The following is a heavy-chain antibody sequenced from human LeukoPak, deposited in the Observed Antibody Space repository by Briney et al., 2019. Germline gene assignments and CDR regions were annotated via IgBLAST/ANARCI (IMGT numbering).Heavy chain of an antibody. Sequence: KPSETLSLTCAVYGGSFSGYYWSWIRQPPGKGLEWIGEINHSGSTNYNPSLKSGVTISVDTSKNQFSLKLSSVTAADTAVYYCARGMAVYYYYGMDVWGQGTTVTVSS. CDR2: INHSGST. J-gene: IGHJ6*02. V-gene: IGHV4-34*01. D-gene: IGHD5-24*01. CDR1: GGSFSGYY. CDR3: ARGMAVYYYYGMDV.